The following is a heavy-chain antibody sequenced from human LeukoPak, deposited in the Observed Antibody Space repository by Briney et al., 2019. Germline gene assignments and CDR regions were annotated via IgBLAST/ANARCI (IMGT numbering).Heavy chain of an antibody. J-gene: IGHJ5*02. CDR1: GYTFTSYG. CDR3: ARYCSGGSCYFHWFDP. CDR2: ISAYNGNT. D-gene: IGHD2-15*01. Sequence: GASVKVSCKASGYTFTSYGISWVRQAPGQGLEWMGWISAYNGNTNYAQKLQGRVTMTTDTSTSTAYMELRSLRSDDTAVSYCARYCSGGSCYFHWFDPWGQGTLVTVSS. V-gene: IGHV1-18*01.